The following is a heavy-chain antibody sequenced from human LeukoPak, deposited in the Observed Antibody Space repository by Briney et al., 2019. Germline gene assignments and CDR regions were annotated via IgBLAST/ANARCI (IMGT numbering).Heavy chain of an antibody. Sequence: GGSLRLSCTASGFTFSAYAMMWVRQAPGKGPERVSAIRGGGGSAFYADSVKGRFTISRDNSKYTLFLQMNSLRAEDTAVYYCARDPNGDYRGAFDMWGPGTMVTVSS. CDR3: ARDPNGDYRGAFDM. J-gene: IGHJ3*02. D-gene: IGHD4-17*01. CDR1: GFTFSAYA. V-gene: IGHV3-23*01. CDR2: IRGGGGSA.